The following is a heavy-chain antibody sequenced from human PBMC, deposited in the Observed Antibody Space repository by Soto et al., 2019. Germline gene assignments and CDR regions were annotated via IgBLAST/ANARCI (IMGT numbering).Heavy chain of an antibody. CDR2: IYYSGST. J-gene: IGHJ4*02. CDR1: GGSISSYY. V-gene: IGHV4-59*01. CDR3: ARDCGGDCYPH. D-gene: IGHD2-21*02. Sequence: SETLSLTCTVSGGSISSYYWSWIRQPPGKGLEWIGYIYYSGSTNYNPSLKSRVTISVDTSKNQFSLKLSSVTAADTAVYYCARDCGGDCYPHWGQGTLVTVSS.